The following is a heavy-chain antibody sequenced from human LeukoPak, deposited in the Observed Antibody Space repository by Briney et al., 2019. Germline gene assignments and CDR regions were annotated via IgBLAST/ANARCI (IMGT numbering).Heavy chain of an antibody. J-gene: IGHJ4*02. V-gene: IGHV3-74*01. CDR3: AREGGRFTMVRGVTRLGLDY. D-gene: IGHD3-10*01. CDR1: GFTFSSYW. Sequence: GGSLRLSCAASGFTFSSYWMHWVRQAPGKGLVWVSRINSDGSSTSYADSVKGRFTISRDNAKSTLYLQMNSLRAEDTAVYYCAREGGRFTMVRGVTRLGLDYWGQGTLVTVSS. CDR2: INSDGSST.